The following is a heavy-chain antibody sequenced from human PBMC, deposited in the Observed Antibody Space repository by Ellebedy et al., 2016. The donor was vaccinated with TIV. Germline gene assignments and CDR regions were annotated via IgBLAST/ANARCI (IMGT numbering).Heavy chain of an antibody. J-gene: IGHJ4*02. Sequence: GGSLRLXCAASGFTFSSYAMSWVRQAPGKGLEWVSAISGSGGSTYYADSVKGRFTISRDNAKNSLYLQMNSLRDGDTAVYYCAAATDLRLFDYWGQGTLVTVSS. CDR2: ISGSGGST. D-gene: IGHD5-12*01. CDR3: AAATDLRLFDY. CDR1: GFTFSSYA. V-gene: IGHV3-23*01.